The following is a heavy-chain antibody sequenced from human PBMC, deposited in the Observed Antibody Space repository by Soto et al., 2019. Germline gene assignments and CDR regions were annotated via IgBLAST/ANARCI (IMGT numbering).Heavy chain of an antibody. CDR1: GFTFSGSA. Sequence: GGSLSLSCAASGFTFSGSAMHWVRQASGKGLEWVGRIRSKANSYATAYAASVKGRFTISRDDSKNTAYLQMNSLKTEDTAVYYCIRGRAFDIWGQGTMVTVSS. CDR2: IRSKANSYAT. J-gene: IGHJ3*02. V-gene: IGHV3-73*01. CDR3: IRGRAFDI.